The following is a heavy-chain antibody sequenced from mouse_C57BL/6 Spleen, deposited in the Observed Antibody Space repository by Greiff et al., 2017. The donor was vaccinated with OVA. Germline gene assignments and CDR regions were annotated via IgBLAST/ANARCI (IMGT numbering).Heavy chain of an antibody. CDR2: INPSTGGT. J-gene: IGHJ4*01. D-gene: IGHD2-4*01. CDR3: ARYYDYPYAMDY. Sequence: VQLKQSGPELVKPGASVKISCKASGYSFTGYYMNWVKQSPEKSLEWIGEINPSTGGTTYNQKFKAKATLTVDKSSSTAYMQLKSLTSEDSAVYYCARYYDYPYAMDYWGQGTSVTVSS. CDR1: GYSFTGYY. V-gene: IGHV1-42*01.